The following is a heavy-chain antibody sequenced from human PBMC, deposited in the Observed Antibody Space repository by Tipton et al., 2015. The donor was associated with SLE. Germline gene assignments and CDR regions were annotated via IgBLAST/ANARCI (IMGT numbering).Heavy chain of an antibody. CDR3: ARVWDWYFDV. Sequence: TLSLTCDVSGYSIRRGFYWGWIRQPPGKGLEWIGNIYPTANTYYNPSLKSRVTISVDTSNNQVSLKLKSVTAADTAVYHCARVWDWYFDVWGRGTLVTVSS. D-gene: IGHD7-27*01. V-gene: IGHV4-38-2*01. J-gene: IGHJ2*01. CDR2: IYPTANT. CDR1: GYSIRRGFY.